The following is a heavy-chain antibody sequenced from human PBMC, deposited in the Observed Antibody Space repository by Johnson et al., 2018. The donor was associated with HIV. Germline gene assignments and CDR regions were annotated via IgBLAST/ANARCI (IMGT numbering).Heavy chain of an antibody. D-gene: IGHD5-24*01. Sequence: EVQVVESGGGLIQPGGSLRLSCVASGFTVGSNYMSWVRQAPGKGLEWVSVIYSGGTTYYADSVKGRFTISRDNSKNTLYLQMNSLRAEDTAVYYCARAEGDGYNRRSRSAFDIWGQGTMVTVSS. J-gene: IGHJ3*02. CDR3: ARAEGDGYNRRSRSAFDI. CDR2: IYSGGTT. CDR1: GFTVGSNY. V-gene: IGHV3-66*03.